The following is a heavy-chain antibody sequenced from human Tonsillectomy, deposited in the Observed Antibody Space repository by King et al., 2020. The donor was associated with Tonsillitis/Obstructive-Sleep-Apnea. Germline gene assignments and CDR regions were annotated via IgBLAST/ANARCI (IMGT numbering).Heavy chain of an antibody. CDR1: GFTFSIYA. CDR3: AKDLILYGSRSYSTWFDP. CDR2: IGAGGGST. Sequence: VQLVESGGGLVQPGGSLRLSCAASGFTFSIYAMSWVRQAPGKGLEWVSAIGAGGGSTYYADSVKGRFTISRDNSNNTLYLQMNSLRAEDTAVYYCAKDLILYGSRSYSTWFDPWGQGTLVTVSS. J-gene: IGHJ5*02. V-gene: IGHV3-23*04. D-gene: IGHD3-10*01.